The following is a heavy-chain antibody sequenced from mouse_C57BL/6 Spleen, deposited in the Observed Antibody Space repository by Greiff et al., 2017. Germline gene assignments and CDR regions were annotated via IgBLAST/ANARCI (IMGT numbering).Heavy chain of an antibody. J-gene: IGHJ2*01. CDR2: IDPNSGGT. Sequence: QVQLQQPGAELVKPGASVKLSCKASGYTFTSYWMHWVKQRPGRGLEWIGRIDPNSGGTKYNEKFKSKATLTVDKPSSTANMQLSSLTSEDSAVYYCARAGELLWANFDYWGQGTTLTVSS. CDR1: GYTFTSYW. D-gene: IGHD2-1*01. CDR3: ARAGELLWANFDY. V-gene: IGHV1-72*01.